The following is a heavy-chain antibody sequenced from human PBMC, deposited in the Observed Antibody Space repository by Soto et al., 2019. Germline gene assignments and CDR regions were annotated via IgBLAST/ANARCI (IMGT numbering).Heavy chain of an antibody. CDR2: INAGNGNT. J-gene: IGHJ5*02. CDR3: AIEFRLYYDFWSGYSP. Sequence: ASVKVSCKASGYTFTSYAMHWVRQAPGQRLEWMGWINAGNGNTKYSQKFQGRVTITRDTSASTAYMELSSLRSEDTAVYYCAIEFRLYYDFWSGYSPWGQGTLVTVSS. V-gene: IGHV1-3*01. D-gene: IGHD3-3*01. CDR1: GYTFTSYA.